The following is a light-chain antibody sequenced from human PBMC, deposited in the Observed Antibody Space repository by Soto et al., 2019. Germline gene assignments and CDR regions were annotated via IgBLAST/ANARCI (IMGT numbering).Light chain of an antibody. J-gene: IGKJ5*01. V-gene: IGKV1-39*01. CDR2: DAS. CDR3: QQSYSDLMYT. Sequence: DIHMTQSPSTLSASVGDRVTITCRASQNIFTYLAWYQQKPGKAPKLLIFDASTLPSGVPPRFSGSGSGTDFTLAISTLQPEDFATYYCQQSYSDLMYTFGQGTRLEIK. CDR1: QNIFTY.